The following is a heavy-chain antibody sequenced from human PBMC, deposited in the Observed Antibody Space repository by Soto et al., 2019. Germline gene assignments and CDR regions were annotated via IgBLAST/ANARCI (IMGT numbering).Heavy chain of an antibody. D-gene: IGHD6-13*01. CDR2: IWYDGSNK. J-gene: IGHJ4*02. Sequence: QVQLVESGGGVVQPGRSLRLSCAASGFTFSRYGMHWVRQAPGKGLEWVAVIWYDGSNKYYADSVKGRFTISRDNSKNTLYLQMNSLRAEDTAVYYCARVPSYSSSWYLDYRGQGTLVTVSS. CDR3: ARVPSYSSSWYLDY. CDR1: GFTFSRYG. V-gene: IGHV3-33*08.